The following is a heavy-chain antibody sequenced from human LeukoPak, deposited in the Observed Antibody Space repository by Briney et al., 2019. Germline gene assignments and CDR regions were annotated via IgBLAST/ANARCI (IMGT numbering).Heavy chain of an antibody. CDR3: AELGITMIGGV. Sequence: GGSLRLSCAASGFTFSSYEMNWVRQARGKGLEWVSYISSSGSTIYYADSVKGRFTISRDNAKNSLYLQMNRLRAEDTAVYYCAELGITMIGGVWGKGTTVTISS. CDR1: GFTFSSYE. J-gene: IGHJ6*04. D-gene: IGHD3-10*02. V-gene: IGHV3-48*03. CDR2: ISSSGSTI.